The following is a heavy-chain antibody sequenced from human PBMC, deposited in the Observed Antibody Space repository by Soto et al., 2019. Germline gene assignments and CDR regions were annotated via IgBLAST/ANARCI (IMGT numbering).Heavy chain of an antibody. CDR3: AKRADPSSLNWAHFDS. CDR1: GFAFDSFA. D-gene: IGHD2-15*01. Sequence: EVQLLESGGGLVQPGGSLRLSCAASGFAFDSFAFYWVRQAPGKGLECVAGISIGFGAYHIDSVKGRFTISRDNSKSTVYLQMNSLRPEDTAMYYCAKRADPSSLNWAHFDSWGQGMLVTVSS. CDR2: ISIGFGA. J-gene: IGHJ4*02. V-gene: IGHV3-23*01.